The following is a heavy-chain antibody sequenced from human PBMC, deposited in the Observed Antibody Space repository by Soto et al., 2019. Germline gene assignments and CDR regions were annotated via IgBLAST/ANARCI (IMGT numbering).Heavy chain of an antibody. D-gene: IGHD2-2*01. CDR1: GYTFTSYY. CDR3: ARGRRIVVVPAAMKGDNWFDP. CDR2: INPSGGST. J-gene: IGHJ5*02. Sequence: EASVKVSCKASGYTFTSYYMHWVRQAPGQGLEWMGIINPSGGSTSYAQKFQGRVTMTRDTSTSTVYMELSSLRSEDTAVYYCARGRRIVVVPAAMKGDNWFDPWGQGTLVTVSS. V-gene: IGHV1-46*03.